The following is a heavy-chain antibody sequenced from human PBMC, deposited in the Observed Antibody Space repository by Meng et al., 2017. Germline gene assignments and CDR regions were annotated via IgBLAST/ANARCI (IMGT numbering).Heavy chain of an antibody. D-gene: IGHD3-10*02. Sequence: GESLKISCTASGFTFSSYSMNWVRQAPGKGLEWVSSISSSSSYIYYADSVKGRFTISRDNAKNSLYLQMNSLRAEDTAVYYCARGGFVRVAETTDYWGQGTLVTVSS. J-gene: IGHJ4*02. CDR2: ISSSSSYI. V-gene: IGHV3-21*01. CDR3: ARGGFVRVAETTDY. CDR1: GFTFSSYS.